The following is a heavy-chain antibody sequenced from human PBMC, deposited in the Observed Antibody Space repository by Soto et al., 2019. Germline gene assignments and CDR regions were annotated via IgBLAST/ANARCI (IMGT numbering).Heavy chain of an antibody. J-gene: IGHJ4*02. D-gene: IGHD5-18*01. CDR3: ARDQTYSYGRIDY. V-gene: IGHV1-69*13. CDR1: GGTFSSYA. Sequence: ASVKVSCKASGGTFSSYAISWVRQAPGQGLEWMGGIIPIFGTANYAQKFQGRVTITADESTSTAYMELSSLRSEDTAVYYCARDQTYSYGRIDYWGQGTLVTVSS. CDR2: IIPIFGTA.